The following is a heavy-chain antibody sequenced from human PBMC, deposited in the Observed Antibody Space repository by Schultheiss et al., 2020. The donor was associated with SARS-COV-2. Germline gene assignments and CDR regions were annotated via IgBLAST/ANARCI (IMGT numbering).Heavy chain of an antibody. CDR1: GFTFSSYG. CDR3: ARGNTGYSYGHGRWYFDL. J-gene: IGHJ2*01. D-gene: IGHD5-18*01. V-gene: IGHV3-33*01. Sequence: GGSLRLSCAASGFTFSSYGMHWVRQAPGKGLEWVAVIWYDGSNKYYPGSVKGRFTISRENAKNSLYLQMNSLRAGDTAVYYCARGNTGYSYGHGRWYFDLWGRGTLVTVSS. CDR2: IWYDGSNK.